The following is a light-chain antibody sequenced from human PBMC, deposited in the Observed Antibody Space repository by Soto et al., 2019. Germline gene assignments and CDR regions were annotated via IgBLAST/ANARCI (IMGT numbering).Light chain of an antibody. CDR3: QQRSSWPT. J-gene: IGKJ1*01. CDR2: DAS. CDR1: QDISTH. Sequence: EVVLTQSPDTLSLSPGERATLSCRASQDISTHVGWYQQKPGQTPRLLIYDASRRATGIPARFSGSGSGTDFILTFSGLEPEDYEMYFCQQRSSWPTFGQGTKVEIK. V-gene: IGKV3-11*01.